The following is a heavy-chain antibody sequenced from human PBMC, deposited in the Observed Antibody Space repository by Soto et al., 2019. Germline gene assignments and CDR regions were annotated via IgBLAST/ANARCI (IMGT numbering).Heavy chain of an antibody. CDR1: GFTFDDYA. CDR3: AKAPKDIVVVPAAIPFDI. CDR2: ISWNSGSI. V-gene: IGHV3-9*01. J-gene: IGHJ3*02. Sequence: SLRLSCAASGFTFDDYAMHWVRQAPGKGLEWVSGISWNSGSIGYADSVKGRFTISRDNAKNSLYLQMNSLRAEDTALYYCAKAPKDIVVVPAAIPFDIWGQGTMVTVSS. D-gene: IGHD2-2*01.